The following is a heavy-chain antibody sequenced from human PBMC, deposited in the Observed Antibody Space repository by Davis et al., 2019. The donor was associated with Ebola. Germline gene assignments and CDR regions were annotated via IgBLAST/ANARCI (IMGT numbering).Heavy chain of an antibody. CDR2: IYSGGST. CDR3: ARDRSNYYYGMDV. V-gene: IGHV3-66*02. J-gene: IGHJ6*02. CDR1: GFTVSSNY. Sequence: PGGSLRLSYAASGFTVSSNYMSWVRQAPGKGLEWVSVIYSGGSTYYADSVKGRFTISRDNSKNTLYLQMNSLRAEDTAVYYCARDRSNYYYGMDVWGQGTTVTVSS.